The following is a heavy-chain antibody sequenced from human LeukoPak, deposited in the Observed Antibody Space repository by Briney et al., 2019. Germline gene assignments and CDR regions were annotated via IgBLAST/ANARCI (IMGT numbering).Heavy chain of an antibody. D-gene: IGHD6-13*01. Sequence: SETLSLTCTVSGASINNYYWSWIRQPPGKGLEWIGYISYSGSTYYNPSLKSRVTISADTSKNQFSLKLSSVTAADTAVYYCARLGQQLANAFDIWGQGTMVTVSS. CDR1: GASINNYY. V-gene: IGHV4-59*08. CDR2: ISYSGST. CDR3: ARLGQQLANAFDI. J-gene: IGHJ3*02.